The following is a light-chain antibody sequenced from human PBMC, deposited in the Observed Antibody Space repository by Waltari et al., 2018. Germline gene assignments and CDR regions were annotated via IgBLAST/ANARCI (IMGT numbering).Light chain of an antibody. V-gene: IGKV1-9*01. CDR3: QQLNSYQWT. Sequence: IQLTQSPSSLSASVGDRVTITCRASQGISNYLAWYQQKPGKAPKLPIYAASTLQSGVPSRLSGSGCRTDFTLTISSLQPEDFATYYCQQLNSYQWTFGQGTKVEIK. CDR1: QGISNY. CDR2: AAS. J-gene: IGKJ1*01.